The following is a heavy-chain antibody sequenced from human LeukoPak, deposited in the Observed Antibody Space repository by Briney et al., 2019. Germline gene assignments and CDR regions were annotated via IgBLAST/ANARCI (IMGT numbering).Heavy chain of an antibody. J-gene: IGHJ4*02. Sequence: SGPTLVNPPQTLTLTCTFSGFSLSTSGMCVSWIRQPPGKALEWLALIDWDDDKYYSTSLKTRLTISKDTSKNQVVLTMTNMDPVDTATYYCARINPEYYYDSSGYYLDYWGQGTLVTVSS. CDR2: IDWDDDK. CDR1: GFSLSTSGMC. D-gene: IGHD3-22*01. V-gene: IGHV2-70*01. CDR3: ARINPEYYYDSSGYYLDY.